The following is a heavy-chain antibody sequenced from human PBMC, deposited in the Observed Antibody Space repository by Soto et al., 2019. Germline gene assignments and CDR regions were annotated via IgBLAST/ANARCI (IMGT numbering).Heavy chain of an antibody. D-gene: IGHD1-1*01. V-gene: IGHV3-23*01. Sequence: GGSLRLSCAVSGFIISDYGVTWVRQAPGKGLEWVSGFSGGGGGTFYADSVKGRFTISRDDPKNTAYLQMNSLGAEDTAVYYCVRWNGFGDRWGQGTLVTVSS. CDR3: VRWNGFGDR. J-gene: IGHJ5*02. CDR2: FSGGGGGT. CDR1: GFIISDYG.